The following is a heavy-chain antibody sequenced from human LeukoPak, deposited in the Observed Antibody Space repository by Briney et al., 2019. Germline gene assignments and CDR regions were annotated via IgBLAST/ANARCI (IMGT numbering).Heavy chain of an antibody. CDR2: INPIFGTA. D-gene: IGHD5-12*01. V-gene: IGHV1-69*13. CDR3: ARRVATILYY. Sequence: RASVKVSCKASGCTFSSYAISWVRQAPPQGLEWMGGINPIFGTANYAQKFQGRVTITAHDSTTTAYMELSSLRSEDTAVYYGARRVATILYYWGQGTLVTVSS. CDR1: GCTFSSYA. J-gene: IGHJ4*02.